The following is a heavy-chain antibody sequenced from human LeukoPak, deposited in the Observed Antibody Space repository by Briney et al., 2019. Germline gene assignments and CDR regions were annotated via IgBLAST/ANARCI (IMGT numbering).Heavy chain of an antibody. Sequence: PGGSLRLSCAASGFTFSSYWMSWVRKAPGKGLEWVANIKQDGSEKYYVDSVKGRFTISRDSAKNSLYLQMNSLRAEDTAVYYCASETEPYSSSSAFDYWGQGTLVTVSS. CDR2: IKQDGSEK. J-gene: IGHJ4*02. V-gene: IGHV3-7*01. CDR1: GFTFSSYW. D-gene: IGHD6-6*01. CDR3: ASETEPYSSSSAFDY.